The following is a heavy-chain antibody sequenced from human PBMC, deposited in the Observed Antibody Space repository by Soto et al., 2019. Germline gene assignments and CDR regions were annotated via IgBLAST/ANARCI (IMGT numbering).Heavy chain of an antibody. D-gene: IGHD1-1*01. CDR3: ARDGNNVYDY. Sequence: SLRLSCAASGFTFSGYGMHWVRQAPGKGLEWVATIWYDGSNKEYADSVKGRFTISRDSNKKTLFLQMNSLRAEDTAAYYCARDGNNVYDYWGQGIPVTVSS. V-gene: IGHV3-33*01. CDR2: IWYDGSNK. J-gene: IGHJ4*02. CDR1: GFTFSGYG.